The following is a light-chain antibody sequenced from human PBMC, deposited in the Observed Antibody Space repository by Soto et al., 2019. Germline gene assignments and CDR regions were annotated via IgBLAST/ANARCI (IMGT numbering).Light chain of an antibody. Sequence: DIVMTQTPLSSPVTLGQPASISCRSSQRLVHSDGNPYLSWLQQRLGPPPRLLLYKISNRFSGVPDIFSGSGAGTDFTLKISRGEAEDVGVYYCMQATQSYTFGQGTKLEIK. CDR2: KIS. J-gene: IGKJ2*01. CDR3: MQATQSYT. V-gene: IGKV2-24*01. CDR1: QRLVHSDGNPY.